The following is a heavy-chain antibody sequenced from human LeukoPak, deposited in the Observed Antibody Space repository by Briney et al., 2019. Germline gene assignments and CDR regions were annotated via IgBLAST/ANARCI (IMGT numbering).Heavy chain of an antibody. CDR3: ARGQQWLEAFDY. CDR2: INPNSGVT. CDR1: GYTFTGYY. Sequence: GESLKISCKGSGYTFTGYYIHWVRQAPGQGLEWMGWINPNSGVTHYPQKFQGRVTMTRDTSIRTAYMEVSSLRSDDTAVYYCARGQQWLEAFDYWGLGTLVTVSS. D-gene: IGHD6-19*01. J-gene: IGHJ4*02. V-gene: IGHV1-2*02.